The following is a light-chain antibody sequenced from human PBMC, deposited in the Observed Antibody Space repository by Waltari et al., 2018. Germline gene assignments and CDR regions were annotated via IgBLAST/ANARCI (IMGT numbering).Light chain of an antibody. J-gene: IGKJ1*01. CDR3: QQSYSTPRT. V-gene: IGKV1-39*01. Sequence: LSASVGDRVTITCRASQNINNYLNWYQQKPGKAPKLLIYGASNLQRGVPSTFSGSGSGTDFTLTISSLQPEDFATYYCQQSYSTPRTFGQGTKVEIK. CDR1: QNINNY. CDR2: GAS.